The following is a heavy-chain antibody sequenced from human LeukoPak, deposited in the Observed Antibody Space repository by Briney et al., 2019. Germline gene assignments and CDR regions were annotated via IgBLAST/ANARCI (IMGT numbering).Heavy chain of an antibody. CDR2: LYYGENS. J-gene: IGHJ3*02. D-gene: IGHD3-22*01. Sequence: SETLSLTCTVSGGSISIISSSTYYWGWIRQAPGKGLEWIGSLYYGENSHYNPSLKSRVTISVDTSKNQFSLKLSSVTAADTAVYYCAGGHYMIVVGSCAFDIWGQGTMVTVSS. V-gene: IGHV4-39*07. CDR1: GGSISIISSSTYY. CDR3: AGGHYMIVVGSCAFDI.